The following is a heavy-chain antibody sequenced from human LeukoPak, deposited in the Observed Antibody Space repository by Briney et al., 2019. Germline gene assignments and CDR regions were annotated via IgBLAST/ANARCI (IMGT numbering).Heavy chain of an antibody. V-gene: IGHV1-69*13. Sequence: ASVKVSCKASGGTFSSYAISWVRQAPGQGLEWMGGIIPIFGTANYAQKFQGRVTITADESTSTAYMELSRLRSEDTAVYYCARDRRITMVRGVYYYYYYMDVWGKGTTVTVSS. CDR3: ARDRRITMVRGVYYYYYYMDV. D-gene: IGHD3-10*01. J-gene: IGHJ6*03. CDR2: IIPIFGTA. CDR1: GGTFSSYA.